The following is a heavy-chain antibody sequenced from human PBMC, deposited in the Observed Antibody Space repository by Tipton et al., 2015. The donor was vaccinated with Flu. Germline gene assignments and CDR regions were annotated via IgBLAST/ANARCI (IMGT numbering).Heavy chain of an antibody. V-gene: IGHV3-53*01. Sequence: SLRLSCAVSGFTVSSNYMSWVRQAPGKGLEWVSVIYSGGSTYYADSVKGRFTISRDNSKNTLYLQMNSLRAEDTAVYYCARDGIEWSSGWYYFDYWGQGTLVTVSS. CDR2: IYSGGST. CDR1: GFTVSSNY. J-gene: IGHJ4*02. CDR3: ARDGIEWSSGWYYFDY. D-gene: IGHD6-19*01.